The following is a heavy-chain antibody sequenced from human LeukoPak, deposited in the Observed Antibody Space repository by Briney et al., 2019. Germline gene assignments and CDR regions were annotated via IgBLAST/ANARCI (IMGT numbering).Heavy chain of an antibody. Sequence: PGGSLRLSCAASGFTFSSYAMSWVRQAPGKGLEWVSAISGSGGSTYYADSVKGRFTISRDNSKNTLYLQMKSLRAEDTAVYYCAKGQSGYYSRPLDYWGQGTLVTVSS. CDR2: ISGSGGST. CDR3: AKGQSGYYSRPLDY. CDR1: GFTFSSYA. D-gene: IGHD3-22*01. J-gene: IGHJ4*02. V-gene: IGHV3-23*01.